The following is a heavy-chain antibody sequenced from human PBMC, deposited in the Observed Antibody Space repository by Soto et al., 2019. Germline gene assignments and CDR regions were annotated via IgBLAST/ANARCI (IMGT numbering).Heavy chain of an antibody. CDR3: ARGLYYYDSSGTGPALDV. J-gene: IGHJ6*02. CDR1: GFTFSSYA. Sequence: QVQLVESGGGVVQPGRSLRLSCAASGFTFSSYAMQWVRQAPGKGLEWVAVISYDGSNKYYADSVKGRFTISRDNSKNSLYLQMNSLRAEDTAVYYCARGLYYYDSSGTGPALDVWGQGTTVPVSS. CDR2: ISYDGSNK. D-gene: IGHD3-22*01. V-gene: IGHV3-30-3*01.